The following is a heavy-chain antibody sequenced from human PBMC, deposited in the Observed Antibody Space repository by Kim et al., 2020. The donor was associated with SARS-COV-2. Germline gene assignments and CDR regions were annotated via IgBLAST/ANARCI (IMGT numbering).Heavy chain of an antibody. Sequence: ASVKVSCKASGYTFTSYAMNWVRQAPGQGLEWMGWINTNTGNPTYAQGFTGRFVFSLDTSVSTAYLQICSLKAEDTAVYYCARGWDTMIVVFGYWGRGTLVTVSS. J-gene: IGHJ4*02. CDR3: ARGWDTMIVVFGY. CDR1: GYTFTSYA. CDR2: INTNTGNP. D-gene: IGHD3-22*01. V-gene: IGHV7-4-1*01.